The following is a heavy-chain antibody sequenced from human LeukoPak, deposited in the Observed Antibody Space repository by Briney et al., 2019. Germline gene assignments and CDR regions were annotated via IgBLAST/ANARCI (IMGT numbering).Heavy chain of an antibody. V-gene: IGHV4-59*01. D-gene: IGHD5-18*01. J-gene: IGHJ6*03. CDR3: ARTTEGGYTYDYFYYYYMDV. CDR2: IYYSGST. Sequence: PSETLSLTCTVSGGSISSYYWSWIRQPPGKGLEWIGYIYYSGSTNYKSSLKSRVTISVDTSKNQFSPKLSSVTAADTAVYYCARTTEGGYTYDYFYYYYMDVWGKGTTVTISS. CDR1: GGSISSYY.